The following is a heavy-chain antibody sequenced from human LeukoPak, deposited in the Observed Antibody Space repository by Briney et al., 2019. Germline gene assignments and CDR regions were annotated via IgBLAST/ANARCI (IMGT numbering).Heavy chain of an antibody. Sequence: GESLKISCKGSGYRFTSYWIGWVRQMPGKGLEWMGIIYPDDSDTRYSPSFQGQVTISADKSISTAYLQWSSLKASDTAMYYCARQSTVVTPFDWGQGTLVTVSS. V-gene: IGHV5-51*01. D-gene: IGHD4-23*01. J-gene: IGHJ4*02. CDR1: GYRFTSYW. CDR3: ARQSTVVTPFD. CDR2: IYPDDSDT.